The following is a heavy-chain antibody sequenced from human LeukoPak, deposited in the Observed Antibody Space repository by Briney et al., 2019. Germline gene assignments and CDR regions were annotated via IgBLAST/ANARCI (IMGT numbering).Heavy chain of an antibody. CDR3: ARGRRYNGNWYYFDY. Sequence: GGSLRLSCTPSEFPFSNYWMNWVRQAPGKALEWVANIKEDGSESNYVDSVEGRFTISRDNAESSLYLQMNNLRSEDTAIYYCARGRRYNGNWYYFDYWGQGTLVTVSS. J-gene: IGHJ4*02. V-gene: IGHV3-7*01. D-gene: IGHD1-14*01. CDR1: EFPFSNYW. CDR2: IKEDGSES.